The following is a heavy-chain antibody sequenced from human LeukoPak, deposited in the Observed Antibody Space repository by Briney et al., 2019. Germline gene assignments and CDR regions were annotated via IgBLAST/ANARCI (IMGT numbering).Heavy chain of an antibody. Sequence: GGSRRLSCAASGFLFDDYGMSWVRQAPGKGLEWVSGINWNGGSTGYADSVKGRFTISRDNAKNSLYLQMNSLRAEDTALYYCARASIAVAATLYYFDYWGQRTLVTVSS. CDR2: INWNGGST. CDR1: GFLFDDYG. CDR3: ARASIAVAATLYYFDY. J-gene: IGHJ4*02. V-gene: IGHV3-20*04. D-gene: IGHD6-19*01.